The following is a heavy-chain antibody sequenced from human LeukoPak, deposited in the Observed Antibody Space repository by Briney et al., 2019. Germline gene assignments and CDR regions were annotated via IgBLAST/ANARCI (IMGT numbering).Heavy chain of an antibody. CDR1: GFTFSSYA. Sequence: GGSLRLSCAASGFTFSSYAMRWVRQAPGKGPEWVSGISGSGGRTYYADSVKGRFIISRDNSKNMLYLQMNSLRAEDTAVYYCAKATERHCIDDSCLGFDYWGQGTLVTVSS. CDR3: AKATERHCIDDSCLGFDY. V-gene: IGHV3-23*01. CDR2: ISGSGGRT. J-gene: IGHJ4*02. D-gene: IGHD2-15*01.